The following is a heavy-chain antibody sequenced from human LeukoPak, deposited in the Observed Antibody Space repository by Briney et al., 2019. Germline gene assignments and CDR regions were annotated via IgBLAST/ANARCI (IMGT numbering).Heavy chain of an antibody. J-gene: IGHJ4*02. V-gene: IGHV4-59*01. CDR2: FYNSGRS. CDR3: TRGAGWLIDD. Sequence: SSETLSLTSTVSDDSISDYYRGWIRQTPGKGLEWIGYFYNSGRSTYNPSLKSRVSISVDTSKNQFSLRLNSVILADTAVYYCTRGAGWLIDDWGQGILVTVSS. CDR1: DDSISDYY. D-gene: IGHD3-16*01.